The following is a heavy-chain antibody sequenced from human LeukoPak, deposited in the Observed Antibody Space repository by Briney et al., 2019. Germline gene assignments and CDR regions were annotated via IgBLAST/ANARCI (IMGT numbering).Heavy chain of an antibody. D-gene: IGHD3-22*01. CDR2: INHSGST. V-gene: IGHV4-34*01. CDR3: ARGFDYYDTRYNAFDI. J-gene: IGHJ3*02. CDR1: GGSFSGYY. Sequence: SETLSLTCAVYGGSFSGYYWSWIRQPPGKGLEWIGEINHSGSTNYNPSLKSRVTISVDTSKNQFSLKLSSVTAADTAVYYCARGFDYYDTRYNAFDIWGQGTMVTVSA.